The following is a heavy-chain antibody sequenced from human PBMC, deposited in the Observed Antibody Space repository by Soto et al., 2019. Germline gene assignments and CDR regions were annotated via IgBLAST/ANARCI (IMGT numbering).Heavy chain of an antibody. J-gene: IGHJ6*02. V-gene: IGHV2-5*02. D-gene: IGHD2-21*01. Sequence: QITLKESGPTLVKPTQTLTLTCTFSGFSLSTTGVGVGWIRQPPGKALEWLALIYWDDDKRYNPSLKSRLTITKDTPKNKVVLTMTNMDPVDTATYYCVQSRCGGDCLQSYSSHSYYGLDVWGQGTTVTVSS. CDR1: GFSLSTTGVG. CDR2: IYWDDDK. CDR3: VQSRCGGDCLQSYSSHSYYGLDV.